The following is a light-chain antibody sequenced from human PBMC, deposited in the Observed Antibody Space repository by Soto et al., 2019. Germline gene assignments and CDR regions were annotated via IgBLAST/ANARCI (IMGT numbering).Light chain of an antibody. Sequence: IQMTQSPSTLSASVEDRVTITCRASQSISSWLASYQQQPGKPPKLLIYGASSLESGVPSSFSGSGSATDFTLPISSLQSADFAAYYCQEYIQWPPGMFGPGTKVDIK. CDR2: GAS. J-gene: IGKJ1*01. CDR3: QEYIQWPPGM. CDR1: QSISSW. V-gene: IGKV1-5*01.